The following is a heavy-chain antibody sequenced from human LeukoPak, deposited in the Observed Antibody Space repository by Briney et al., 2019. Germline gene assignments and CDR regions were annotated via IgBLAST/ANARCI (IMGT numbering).Heavy chain of an antibody. V-gene: IGHV4-30-2*01. J-gene: IGHJ4*02. CDR1: GGSISSGGYY. CDR3: ASSTTYYFGY. Sequence: SETLSLTCTVSGGSISSGGYYWSWIRQPPGKGLEWIGYIYHSGSTYYNPSLKSRVTISVDRSTNQFSLKLSSVTAADTAVYYCASSTTYYFGYWGQGTLVTVSS. D-gene: IGHD1-1*01. CDR2: IYHSGST.